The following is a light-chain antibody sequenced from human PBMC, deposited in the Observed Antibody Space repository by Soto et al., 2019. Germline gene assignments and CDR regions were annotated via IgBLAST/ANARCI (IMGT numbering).Light chain of an antibody. Sequence: DIQMTQSPSSLSASVGDSVTITCRASQDIDIFLAWFQQRPGKAPRSLIYGASSLQDGVPAKFNGGGSGTDFTLTISSLQPEDFATYYCQQYFTYPLTFGQGTRLEIK. V-gene: IGKV1-16*02. CDR2: GAS. CDR3: QQYFTYPLT. J-gene: IGKJ5*01. CDR1: QDIDIF.